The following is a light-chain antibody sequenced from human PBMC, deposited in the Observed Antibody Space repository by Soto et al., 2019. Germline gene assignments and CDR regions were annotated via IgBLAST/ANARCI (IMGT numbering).Light chain of an antibody. J-gene: IGLJ3*02. CDR1: SGDVGGYNY. Sequence: QSALTQPASVSGSPGQSITISCTGTSGDVGGYNYVSWYQQYPGKAPKLMIYEVSDRPSGVSNRFSGSKSDNTASLTISGLQSEDEADYYCSSYTGSNTWVFGGGTKVTVL. CDR3: SSYTGSNTWV. V-gene: IGLV2-14*01. CDR2: EVS.